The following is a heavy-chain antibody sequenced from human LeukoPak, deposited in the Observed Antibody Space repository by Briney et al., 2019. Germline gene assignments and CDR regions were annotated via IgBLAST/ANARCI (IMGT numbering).Heavy chain of an antibody. V-gene: IGHV3-20*04. D-gene: IGHD6-13*01. J-gene: IGHJ4*02. CDR3: ARDRARIAAAGLIYYFDY. Sequence: GGSPRLSCAASGFTFDDYGMSWVRQAPGKGLEWVSGINWNGGSTGYADSVKGRFTISRDNAKNSLYLQMNSLRAGDTALYYCARDRARIAAAGLIYYFDYWGQGTLVTVSS. CDR1: GFTFDDYG. CDR2: INWNGGST.